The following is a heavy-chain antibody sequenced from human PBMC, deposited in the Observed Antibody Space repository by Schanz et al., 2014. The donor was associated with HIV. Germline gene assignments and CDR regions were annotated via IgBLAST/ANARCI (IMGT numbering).Heavy chain of an antibody. CDR3: ARVFGRTYGLPDY. CDR2: ISVNGATR. Sequence: QVQLVESGGGVVQPGRSLRLSCAASGFTFTDKYMSWIRQAPGKGLEWLSYISVNGATREYADSVKGRFTISRDNARTSLYLQMNSLRAEDTAVYYCARVFGRTYGLPDYWGQGTLVTVSS. CDR1: GFTFTDKY. V-gene: IGHV3-11*01. D-gene: IGHD3-10*01. J-gene: IGHJ4*02.